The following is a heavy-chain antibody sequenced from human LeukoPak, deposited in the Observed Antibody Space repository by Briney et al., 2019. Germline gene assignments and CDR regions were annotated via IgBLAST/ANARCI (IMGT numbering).Heavy chain of an antibody. J-gene: IGHJ4*02. CDR2: IYYSGST. CDR3: ARVTPGEGPRQYYYDSSGYYYSFDY. CDR1: GGSISSSSYY. D-gene: IGHD3-22*01. Sequence: SETLSLTCTVSGGSISSSSYYWGWIRQPPGKGLEWIGSIYYSGSTYYNPSLKSRVTISVDTSKNQFSLKLSSVTAADTAVYYCARVTPGEGPRQYYYDSSGYYYSFDYWGQGTLVTVSS. V-gene: IGHV4-39*07.